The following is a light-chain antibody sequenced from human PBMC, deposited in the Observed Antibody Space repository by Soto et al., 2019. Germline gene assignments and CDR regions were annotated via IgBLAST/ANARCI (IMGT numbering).Light chain of an antibody. Sequence: AIQLTQSPSSLSASTGERVAISCRASQGIKSALVWYQQKPGKSPKLLVYDASSLEGGVPSRFSGSGYGTDFTLTITSLQPEDLATYYCQQHGTLPLTFGGGTKVEIK. CDR2: DAS. CDR1: QGIKSA. J-gene: IGKJ4*01. V-gene: IGKV1-13*02. CDR3: QQHGTLPLT.